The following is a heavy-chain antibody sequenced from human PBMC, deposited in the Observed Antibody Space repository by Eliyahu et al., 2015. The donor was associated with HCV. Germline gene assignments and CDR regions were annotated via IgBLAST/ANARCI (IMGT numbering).Heavy chain of an antibody. Sequence: YSGSTNYNPSLKSRVTISVDTSKNQFSLKLSSVTAADTAVYYCARLRAHYYGSGSFFDYWGQGTLVTVSS. V-gene: IGHV4-61*07. J-gene: IGHJ4*02. CDR2: YSGST. CDR3: ARLRAHYYGSGSFFDY. D-gene: IGHD3-10*01.